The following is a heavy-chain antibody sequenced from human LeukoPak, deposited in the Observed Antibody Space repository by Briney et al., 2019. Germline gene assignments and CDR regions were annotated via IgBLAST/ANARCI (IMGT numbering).Heavy chain of an antibody. Sequence: SETLSLTCTVSGGSISSYYWSWIRQPPGKGLEWIGYIYYSGSTNYNPSLKSRVTISVDTSKNQFSLKLSSVTAADTSVYYCARLGYSSSWYGYVDYWGQGTLVTVSS. CDR3: ARLGYSSSWYGYVDY. V-gene: IGHV4-59*01. D-gene: IGHD6-13*01. J-gene: IGHJ4*02. CDR1: GGSISSYY. CDR2: IYYSGST.